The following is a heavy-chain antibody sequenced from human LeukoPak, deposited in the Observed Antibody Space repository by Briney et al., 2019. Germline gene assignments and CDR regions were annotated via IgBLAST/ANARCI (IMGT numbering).Heavy chain of an antibody. V-gene: IGHV3-21*01. J-gene: IGHJ4*02. CDR3: ARGSDYGDYFDY. CDR1: GFTFSSYS. D-gene: IGHD4-17*01. Sequence: GGSLRLSCAASGFTFSSYSMNWVRQAPGKGLEWVSSISSSSSYIYYADSVKGRFTISRDNAKNSLYLQMNSMRAEDTAVYYCARGSDYGDYFDYWGQGTLVTVSS. CDR2: ISSSSSYI.